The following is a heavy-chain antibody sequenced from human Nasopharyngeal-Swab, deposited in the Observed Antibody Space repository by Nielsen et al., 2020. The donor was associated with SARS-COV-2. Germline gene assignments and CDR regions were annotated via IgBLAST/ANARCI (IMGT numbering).Heavy chain of an antibody. V-gene: IGHV3-30*18. CDR2: ISYDGRNK. D-gene: IGHD1-26*01. J-gene: IGHJ3*02. CDR1: GFIFSSYD. CDR3: AKDLQWEPPRKAFDI. Sequence: GESLKISCAASGFIFSSYDMYWVRQAPGKGLEWVALISYDGRNKYYADSVKGRFTISRDNSKNALYLHMNSLRAEDTAVYSCAKDLQWEPPRKAFDIWGRGTVVTVSS.